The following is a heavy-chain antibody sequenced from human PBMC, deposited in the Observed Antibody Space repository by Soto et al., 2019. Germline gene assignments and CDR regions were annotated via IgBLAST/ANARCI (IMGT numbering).Heavy chain of an antibody. Sequence: ASVKVSCKASGYTFTSYGISWVRQAPGQGLEWMGWISAYNGNTNYAQKLQGRVTMTTDTSTSTAYMELRSLRSDDTAVYYCARLAEAYYYYYYGMDVWGQGXTVTV. CDR2: ISAYNGNT. J-gene: IGHJ6*02. D-gene: IGHD2-15*01. V-gene: IGHV1-18*04. CDR1: GYTFTSYG. CDR3: ARLAEAYYYYYYGMDV.